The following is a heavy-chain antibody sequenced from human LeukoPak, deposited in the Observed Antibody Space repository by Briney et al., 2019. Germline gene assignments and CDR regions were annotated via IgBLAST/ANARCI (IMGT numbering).Heavy chain of an antibody. CDR3: ARVGTRGAYYYGSGSYPSYYYYMDV. J-gene: IGHJ6*03. CDR2: INHSGST. V-gene: IGHV4-34*01. Sequence: SETLSLTCAVYGGSFSGYYWSWIRQPPGKGLEWIGEINHSGSTNYNPSLKSRVTISVDTSKNQFSLKLSSVTAADTAVYYCARVGTRGAYYYGSGSYPSYYYYMDVWGKGTTVTISS. CDR1: GGSFSGYY. D-gene: IGHD3-10*01.